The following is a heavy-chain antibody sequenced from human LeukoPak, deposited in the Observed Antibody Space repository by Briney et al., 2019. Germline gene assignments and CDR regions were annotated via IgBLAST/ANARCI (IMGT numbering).Heavy chain of an antibody. V-gene: IGHV1-18*01. CDR2: ISAYNGNT. D-gene: IGHD4-17*01. CDR3: AILQYGDFDAFGI. CDR1: GYTFTSYG. J-gene: IGHJ3*02. Sequence: ASVKVSRKASGYTFTSYGISWVRQAPGQGLEWMGWISAYNGNTNYAQKLQGRVTMTTDTSTSTAYMELRSLRSDDTAVYYCAILQYGDFDAFGIWGQGTMVTVSS.